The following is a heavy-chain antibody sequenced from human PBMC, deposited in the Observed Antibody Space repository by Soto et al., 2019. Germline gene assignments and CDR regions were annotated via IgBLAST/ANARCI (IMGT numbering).Heavy chain of an antibody. CDR1: GGTFSSYA. CDR3: ARGGDSSSSWGYYYGMDV. J-gene: IGHJ6*02. CDR2: IIPIFGTA. D-gene: IGHD6-6*01. V-gene: IGHV1-69*06. Sequence: QVQLVQSGAEVRKPGSSVKVSCKASGGTFSSYAISWVRQAPGQGLEWMGGIIPIFGTANYAQKFQGRVTITADKSTSTAYMELSSLRSEDRAVYYCARGGDSSSSWGYYYGMDVWGQGTTVTVSS.